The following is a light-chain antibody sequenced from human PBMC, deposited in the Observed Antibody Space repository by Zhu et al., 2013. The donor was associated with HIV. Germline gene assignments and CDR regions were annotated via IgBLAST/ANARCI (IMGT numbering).Light chain of an antibody. CDR2: EVN. CDR1: TSDIGSYDF. V-gene: IGLV2-23*02. Sequence: QSALTQPASVSGSPGQSITISCAGTTSDIGSYDFVSWYQQHPGKAPKLLIYEVNKRASGLSNRFSGSKSGTTASLRISGLQAGDEAEYYCSSFGGRRSSVVFGGGTKLTVL. J-gene: IGLJ2*01. CDR3: SSFGGRRSSVV.